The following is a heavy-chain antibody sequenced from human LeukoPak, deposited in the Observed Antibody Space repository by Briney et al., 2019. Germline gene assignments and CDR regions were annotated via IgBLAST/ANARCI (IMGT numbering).Heavy chain of an antibody. D-gene: IGHD3-3*01. CDR1: GASITSYY. V-gene: IGHV4-59*01. Sequence: SETLSLTCTVSGASITSYYWIWIRQPPGKGLEWIGYIYNTGSTSYNPSLKSRVTISEDTSKNQFSLKLSSVTAADTAVYFCARGGDYDFWSGYSNYYYMDVWRKGTTVTVSS. J-gene: IGHJ6*03. CDR3: ARGGDYDFWSGYSNYYYMDV. CDR2: IYNTGST.